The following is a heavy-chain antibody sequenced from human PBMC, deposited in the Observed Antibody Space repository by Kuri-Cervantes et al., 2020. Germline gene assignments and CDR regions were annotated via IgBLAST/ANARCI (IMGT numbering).Heavy chain of an antibody. CDR1: GGSISSGGYY. CDR2: IYHSGST. Sequence: LRLSCTVSGGSISSGGYYWSWIRQHPGKGLEWIGYIYHSGSTYYNPSLKSRVTISVDRSKNQFSLKLSSVTAADTAVYYCARGRSKDYFDYWGQGTLVTVSS. V-gene: IGHV4-30-2*01. J-gene: IGHJ4*02. CDR3: ARGRSKDYFDY.